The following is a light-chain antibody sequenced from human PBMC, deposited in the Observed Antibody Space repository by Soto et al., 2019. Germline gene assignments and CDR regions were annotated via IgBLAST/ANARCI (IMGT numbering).Light chain of an antibody. CDR2: EGT. J-gene: IGLJ7*01. V-gene: IGLV2-23*01. CDR3: CSYAGSNTFV. Sequence: QSALTQPASVSGSPGQSITISCTGTSSDVGNYNLVSWYQHHPGKAPKLMIYEGTKRPSGVSNRFSGSKSGNAASLTISGLQAEDEADYYCCSYAGSNTFVFGGGTQLTVL. CDR1: SSDVGNYNL.